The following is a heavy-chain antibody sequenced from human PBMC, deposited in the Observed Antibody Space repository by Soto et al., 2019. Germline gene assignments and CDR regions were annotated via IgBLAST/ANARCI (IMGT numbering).Heavy chain of an antibody. CDR2: IIPIFGTA. Sequence: SVKVSCKASGGTFSSYAISWVRQAPGQGXEWMGGIIPIFGTANYAQKFQGRVTITADESTSTAYMELSSLRSEDTAVYYCARDQGGAAARPTYYYGMDVWGQGTTVTVSS. CDR1: GGTFSSYA. CDR3: ARDQGGAAARPTYYYGMDV. J-gene: IGHJ6*02. V-gene: IGHV1-69*13. D-gene: IGHD6-13*01.